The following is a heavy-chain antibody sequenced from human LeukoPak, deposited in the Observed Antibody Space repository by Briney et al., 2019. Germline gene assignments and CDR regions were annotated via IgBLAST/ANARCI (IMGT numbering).Heavy chain of an antibody. CDR1: GYTFTGYY. CDR2: INPNSGGT. Sequence: ASVKVSCKASGYTFTGYYMHWVRQAPGQGLEWMGRINPNSGGTNYAQKFQGRVTMTRDTSISTAYMELSRLRSDDTAVFYCAREEGSTAGPAVYDYWGQGTLVTVSS. V-gene: IGHV1-2*06. CDR3: AREEGSTAGPAVYDY. D-gene: IGHD6-13*01. J-gene: IGHJ4*02.